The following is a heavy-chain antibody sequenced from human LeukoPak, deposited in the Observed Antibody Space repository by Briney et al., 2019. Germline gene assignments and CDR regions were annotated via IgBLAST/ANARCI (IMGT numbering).Heavy chain of an antibody. V-gene: IGHV4-59*01. CDR3: ARDRYSGYDGFGAFDI. J-gene: IGHJ3*02. CDR1: GGPLTSYY. CDR2: IYYRGSA. D-gene: IGHD5-12*01. Sequence: SETLSLTCAVSGGPLTSYYWTWIRQPPGKGLEWIGFIYYRGSANYNPSLESRVTISIDTSKNRFSLKLSSVTAADTAVYYCARDRYSGYDGFGAFDIWGQGTMVTVSS.